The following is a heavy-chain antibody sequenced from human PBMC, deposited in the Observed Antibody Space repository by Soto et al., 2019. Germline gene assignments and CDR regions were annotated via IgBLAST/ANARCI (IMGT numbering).Heavy chain of an antibody. CDR3: ARDASQKAFEY. CDR1: GYTFTSYD. J-gene: IGHJ4*02. Sequence: QVQLVQSGAEVKKPGASVKVSCKASGYTFTSYDINWVRQATGQGLEWMGWMNPNSGNTVYAQKFQGRVTMTRNTSTSTADMEKSSLRSEDTAVYYGARDASQKAFEYWGQGTLVTVSS. V-gene: IGHV1-8*01. CDR2: MNPNSGNT.